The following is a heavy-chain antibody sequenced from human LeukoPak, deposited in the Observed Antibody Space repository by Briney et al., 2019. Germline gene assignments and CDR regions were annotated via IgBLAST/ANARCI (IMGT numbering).Heavy chain of an antibody. CDR1: GYTFTFYY. J-gene: IGHJ6*02. CDR3: ARDRYCSSTSCFDPGYYYGMDV. D-gene: IGHD2-2*01. Sequence: GASVTVSCNCSGYTFTFYYLHWVRHAHAQGQELKGLINTNSSGTNYEQKFQGSVTMTRDTSISTAYMELSRLRSDDTAVYYCARDRYCSSTSCFDPGYYYGMDVWGQGTTVTVSS. CDR2: INTNSSGT. V-gene: IGHV1-2*02.